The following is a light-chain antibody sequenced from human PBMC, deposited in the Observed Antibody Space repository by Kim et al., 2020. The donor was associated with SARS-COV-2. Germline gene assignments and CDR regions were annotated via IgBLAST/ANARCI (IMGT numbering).Light chain of an antibody. CDR2: YDD. CDR3: AAWDDSLNGVV. J-gene: IGLJ2*01. V-gene: IGLV1-36*01. CDR1: RANIGSKA. Sequence: QSVLTQPPSVSGAPRQRVTISCSGSRANIGSKAVTWYQQLPRKAPKLLIYYDDLLPSGVSDRFSGSKSGTSASLTITGLQSEDEADYYCAAWDDSLNGVVFGGGTKLTVL.